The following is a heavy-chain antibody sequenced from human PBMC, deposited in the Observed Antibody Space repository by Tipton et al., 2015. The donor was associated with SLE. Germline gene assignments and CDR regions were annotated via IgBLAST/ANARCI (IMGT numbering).Heavy chain of an antibody. CDR1: GFTVSSNY. V-gene: IGHV3-66*01. D-gene: IGHD6-6*01. CDR2: IYSGGRT. Sequence: GSLRLSCAASGFTVSSNYMSWVRQAPGKGLEWASVIYSGGRTYYADSVKGRFTISRDNSKNTLFLQMNSLRAEDTAVYYCASDLLLYSSSSGQFEYWGQGTLVTVSS. CDR3: ASDLLLYSSSSGQFEY. J-gene: IGHJ4*02.